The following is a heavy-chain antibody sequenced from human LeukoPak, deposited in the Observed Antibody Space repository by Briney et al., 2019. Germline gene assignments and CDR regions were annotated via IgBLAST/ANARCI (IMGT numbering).Heavy chain of an antibody. CDR3: ARRRYSGSSQHFDY. CDR2: INQDGSEK. J-gene: IGHJ4*02. D-gene: IGHD1-26*01. V-gene: IGHV3-7*01. Sequence: GGSLRLSCATSGFTFSSYAMSWVRQAPGKGLEWVANINQDGSEKYYVDSVKGRFTISRDNAKNSLYLQMNTLRAEDTAVYYCARRRYSGSSQHFDYWGLGTLVTVSS. CDR1: GFTFSSYA.